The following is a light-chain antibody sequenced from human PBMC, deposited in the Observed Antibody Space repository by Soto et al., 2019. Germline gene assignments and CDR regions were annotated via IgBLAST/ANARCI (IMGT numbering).Light chain of an antibody. V-gene: IGLV2-14*01. CDR2: EVS. CDR1: SSDVGGYNY. J-gene: IGLJ1*01. CDR3: SSYTSSRAYV. Sequence: QSALTQRASVSGSPGQSITISCTGTSSDVGGYNYVSWYQQQSGKAPKLMIHEVSNRPSGVSNRFSGSKSGNTASLTISGLQAEEEADYYCSSYTSSRAYVLGTGTKVTV.